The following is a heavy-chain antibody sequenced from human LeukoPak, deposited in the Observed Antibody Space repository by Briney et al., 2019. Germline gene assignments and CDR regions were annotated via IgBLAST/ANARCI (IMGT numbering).Heavy chain of an antibody. CDR3: ARVHDSSGYAALDY. V-gene: IGHV4-61*09. Sequence: SETLSLTCTVSGGSISSGSYYWSWIRQPAGKGLEWIGHIYTSGSTNYNPSLKSRVTISVDTSKNQFSLKLSSVTAADTAVYYCARVHDSSGYAALDYWGQGTLVTVSS. J-gene: IGHJ4*02. CDR1: GGSISSGSYY. CDR2: IYTSGST. D-gene: IGHD3-22*01.